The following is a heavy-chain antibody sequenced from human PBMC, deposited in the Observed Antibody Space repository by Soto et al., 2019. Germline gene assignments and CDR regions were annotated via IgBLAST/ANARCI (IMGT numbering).Heavy chain of an antibody. V-gene: IGHV1-8*01. D-gene: IGHD3-3*01. J-gene: IGHJ5*02. Sequence: ASVKVSCKASGYTFTSYDINLVRQATGQGLEWMGWMNPNSGNTGYAQKFQGRVPMTRNTSISTAYMELSSLRSEDTAVYYCARGRFLEWLSINWFAPWGRGTLVTVSS. CDR1: GYTFTSYD. CDR3: ARGRFLEWLSINWFAP. CDR2: MNPNSGNT.